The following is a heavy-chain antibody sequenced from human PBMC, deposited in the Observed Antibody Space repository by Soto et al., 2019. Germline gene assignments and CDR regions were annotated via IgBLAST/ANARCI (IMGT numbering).Heavy chain of an antibody. Sequence: PSETLSLTCTVSGGFISNSYWSWIRQPPGKGLEWIGYVYYSGSTNYNPSLESRVTISVDTSKNQFSLKLSSVTAADTAVYYCARQLWTNDYGDSDPWGQGTLVTVSS. CDR3: ARQLWTNDYGDSDP. CDR2: VYYSGST. V-gene: IGHV4-59*08. CDR1: GGFISNSY. J-gene: IGHJ5*02. D-gene: IGHD4-17*01.